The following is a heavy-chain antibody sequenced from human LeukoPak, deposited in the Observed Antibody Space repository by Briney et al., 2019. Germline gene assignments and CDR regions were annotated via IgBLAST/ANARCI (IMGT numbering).Heavy chain of an antibody. J-gene: IGHJ4*02. Sequence: GASVKVSCKASGYTFIDYYMHWVRQAPGQGLEWMGWINPNSGATNYAQKFQGRVTMTRDTSISTAYMELSRLRSDDTAVYYCARPTYDSSGPFDYWGQGTLVTVSS. CDR1: GYTFIDYY. D-gene: IGHD3-22*01. CDR2: INPNSGAT. CDR3: ARPTYDSSGPFDY. V-gene: IGHV1-2*02.